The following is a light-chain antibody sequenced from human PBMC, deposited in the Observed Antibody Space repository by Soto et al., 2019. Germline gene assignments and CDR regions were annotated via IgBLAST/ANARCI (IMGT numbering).Light chain of an antibody. CDR1: SSDVGSYNL. J-gene: IGLJ7*01. V-gene: IGLV2-23*01. CDR3: CSYARGSTLV. Sequence: QSVLTQPASVSGSPGQSITISCTGTSSDVGSYNLVSWYQQHPGKAPKLMIYEGSKRPSGVSNRFSGSKSGNTASLTISGLQAEDEADYFCCSYARGSTLVFGGGTQLTVL. CDR2: EGS.